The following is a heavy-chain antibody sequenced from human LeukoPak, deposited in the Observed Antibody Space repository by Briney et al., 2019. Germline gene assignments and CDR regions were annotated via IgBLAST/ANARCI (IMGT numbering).Heavy chain of an antibody. D-gene: IGHD2-2*01. Sequence: ASVKVSCKASGYTFTSYGISWARQAPGQGLEWMGWISAYNGNTNYAQKLQGRVTMTTDTSTSTAYMELRSLRSDDTAVYYCARGYCSSTSCYVGDAFDIWGQGTMVTVSS. V-gene: IGHV1-18*01. CDR3: ARGYCSSTSCYVGDAFDI. CDR1: GYTFTSYG. CDR2: ISAYNGNT. J-gene: IGHJ3*02.